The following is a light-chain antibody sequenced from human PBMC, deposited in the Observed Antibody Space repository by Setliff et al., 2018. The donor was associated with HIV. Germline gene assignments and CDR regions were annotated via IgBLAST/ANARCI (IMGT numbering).Light chain of an antibody. CDR3: SSYTSRTPLYV. CDR1: TSDIGSYNY. CDR2: DVT. J-gene: IGLJ1*01. V-gene: IGLV2-14*03. Sequence: QSVLTQPASVSGSAGQSITISCTGTTSDIGSYNYVSWYQQHPGKAPKLMISDVTNRPSGVSNRFSGSKSGNTASLTISGLQAEDEADYYCSSYTSRTPLYVFGTGTKVTV.